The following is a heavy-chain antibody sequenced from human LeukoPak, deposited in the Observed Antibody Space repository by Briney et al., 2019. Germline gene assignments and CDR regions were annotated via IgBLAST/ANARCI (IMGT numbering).Heavy chain of an antibody. V-gene: IGHV4-34*01. Sequence: SETLSLTCAVYGGSFSGYYWSWIRQPPGKGLEWIGEINHSGSTNYNPFLKSRVTISVDTSKNQFSLKLSSVTAADTAVYYCAREGLRYYYYDSSGDAFDIWGQGTMVTVSS. CDR3: AREGLRYYYYDSSGDAFDI. CDR1: GGSFSGYY. J-gene: IGHJ3*02. D-gene: IGHD3-22*01. CDR2: INHSGST.